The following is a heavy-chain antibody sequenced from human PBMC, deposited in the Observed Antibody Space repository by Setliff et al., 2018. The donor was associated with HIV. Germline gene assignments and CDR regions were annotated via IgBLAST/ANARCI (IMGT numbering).Heavy chain of an antibody. CDR3: ATQTGFYNSHWYDY. CDR1: GLPFYNYW. V-gene: IGHV3-7*01. CDR2: IKQDGSDM. Sequence: EGSLRLSCVASGLPFYNYWMTWLRRAPGRGLEWVANIKQDGSDMHYIESVKGRFTIFRDNAKNSVFLQMNSLRAEDTGVYYCATQTGFYNSHWYDYWGQGTMVTVSS. J-gene: IGHJ4*02. D-gene: IGHD6-13*01.